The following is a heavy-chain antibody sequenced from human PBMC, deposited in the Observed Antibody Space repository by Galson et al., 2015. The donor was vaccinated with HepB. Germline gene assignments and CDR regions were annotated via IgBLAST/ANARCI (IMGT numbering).Heavy chain of an antibody. V-gene: IGHV1-69*13. CDR2: LIPISGAT. CDR3: ARNYYDSSAFFQ. J-gene: IGHJ4*02. D-gene: IGHD3-22*01. CDR1: GDTFSTYA. Sequence: SVKVSCKASGDTFSTYAFSWVRQAPGQGLEWMGALIPISGATNYAQKFQGRVTISAGESTRTAYMEVSGLRSEDTAVYYCARNYYDSSAFFQWGQGTQVTVSS.